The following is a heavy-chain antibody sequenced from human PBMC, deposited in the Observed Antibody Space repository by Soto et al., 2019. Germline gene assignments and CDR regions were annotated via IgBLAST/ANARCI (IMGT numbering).Heavy chain of an antibody. Sequence: QVQLQESGPGLVKLSQTLSLTCTVSGGSISSGDHYWNRIRQPPGKGLEWIGYIFYSGSTYYNPSLGSRVTISVDTSKNQFCLKLSSVTAADTAVYYYARTSGTYSRYYFDYWGQGTLVTVSS. CDR2: IFYSGST. CDR3: ARTSGTYSRYYFDY. V-gene: IGHV4-30-4*01. CDR1: GGSISSGDHY. J-gene: IGHJ4*02. D-gene: IGHD2-15*01.